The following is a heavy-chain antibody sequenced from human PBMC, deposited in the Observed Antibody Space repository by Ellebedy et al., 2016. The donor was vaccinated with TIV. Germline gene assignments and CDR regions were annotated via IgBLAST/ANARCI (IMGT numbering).Heavy chain of an antibody. V-gene: IGHV3-23*01. CDR2: ISSGGNT. CDR3: VKTSFGELRY. CDR1: GFTFSNYG. D-gene: IGHD3-10*01. J-gene: IGHJ4*02. Sequence: GESLKISXAASGFTFSNYGMRWVRQAPGKRLERVSAISSGGNTYYADSVKGRFTISRDNSKNTLHLQMSSLRAEDTAVYYCVKTSFGELRYWGQGTLVTVSS.